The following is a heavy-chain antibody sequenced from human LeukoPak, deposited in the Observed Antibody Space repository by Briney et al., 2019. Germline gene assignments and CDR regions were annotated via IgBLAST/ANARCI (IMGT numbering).Heavy chain of an antibody. V-gene: IGHV1-69*04. CDR1: GGTFSSYA. Sequence: ASVKVSCKASGGTFSSYAISWVRQAPGQGLEWMGRIIPILGIANYAQKFQGRVTITADKSTSTAYMELSSLRSEDTAVYYCARLLGDSSGWKSFDYWGQGTLVTVSS. CDR2: IIPILGIA. CDR3: ARLLGDSSGWKSFDY. J-gene: IGHJ4*02. D-gene: IGHD6-19*01.